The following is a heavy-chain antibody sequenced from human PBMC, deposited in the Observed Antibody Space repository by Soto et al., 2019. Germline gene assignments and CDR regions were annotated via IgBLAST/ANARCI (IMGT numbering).Heavy chain of an antibody. CDR1: GGSFSGYY. J-gene: IGHJ4*02. Sequence: PSETLSLTCAVYGGSFSGYYWTWIRQPPGTGLEWIGEINHSGSTNYNPSLKSRVTISVDTSKNQFSLKLTSVTAADTAVYYCATDKFTVLFDYCGQGSLVT. V-gene: IGHV4-34*01. CDR2: INHSGST. D-gene: IGHD2-8*02. CDR3: ATDKFTVLFDY.